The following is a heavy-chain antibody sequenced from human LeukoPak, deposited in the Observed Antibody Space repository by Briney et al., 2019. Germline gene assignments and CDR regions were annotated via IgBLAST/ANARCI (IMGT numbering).Heavy chain of an antibody. CDR1: GFTFSSYA. V-gene: IGHV3-30*02. D-gene: IGHD1-20*01. Sequence: GGSLRLSCAASGFTFSSYAMHWVRQAPGKGLEWVAFIRYDGSNKYYADSVKGRFTISRDNSKNTLYLQMNSLRAEDTAVYYCAKDLPGRNSITGDTYWGQGTLVTVSS. CDR2: IRYDGSNK. J-gene: IGHJ4*02. CDR3: AKDLPGRNSITGDTY.